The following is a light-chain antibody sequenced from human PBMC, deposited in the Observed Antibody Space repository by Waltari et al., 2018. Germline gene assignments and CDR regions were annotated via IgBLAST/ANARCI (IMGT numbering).Light chain of an antibody. CDR2: GAS. CDR3: QHYVRLPVT. J-gene: IGKJ1*01. V-gene: IGKV3-20*01. Sequence: IVLTQSPGTLSLSPGERATLSGRASQSVSRTLAWYQQKPGQAPRLLIYGASTRAAGIPDRFSGSGSGTDFRLTISRLEPEDFAVYYCQHYVRLPVTFGQGTKVEIK. CDR1: QSVSRT.